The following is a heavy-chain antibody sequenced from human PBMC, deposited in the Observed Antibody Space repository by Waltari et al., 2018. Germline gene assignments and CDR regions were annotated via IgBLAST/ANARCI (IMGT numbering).Heavy chain of an antibody. CDR2: IIPILGTA. D-gene: IGHD2-2*01. V-gene: IGHV1-69*10. CDR1: GCTFSSYA. CDR3: ARGTVPAAADYYYYGMDV. Sequence: QVQLVQSGAEVKKPGSSVKVSCQASGCTFSSYAISWLRPAPGQVREWMGGIIPILGTANYAQKFKGRVTITADKSTSTAYMGLSSLRSEDTAVYCCARGTVPAAADYYYYGMDVWGKGTTVTVSS. J-gene: IGHJ6*04.